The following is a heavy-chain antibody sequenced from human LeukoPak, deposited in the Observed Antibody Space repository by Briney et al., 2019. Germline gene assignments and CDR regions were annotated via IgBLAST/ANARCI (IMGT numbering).Heavy chain of an antibody. CDR2: ISYDGSNK. J-gene: IGHJ4*02. CDR3: AKDFHDYYNYYFDY. Sequence: GGSLRLSCAASGFTFSSYGMHWVRQAPGKGLEWAAVISYDGSNKYYADSVKGRFTISRDNSKNTLYLQMNSLRAEDTAVYYCAKDFHDYYNYYFDYWGQGTLVTVSS. D-gene: IGHD5-24*01. V-gene: IGHV3-30*18. CDR1: GFTFSSYG.